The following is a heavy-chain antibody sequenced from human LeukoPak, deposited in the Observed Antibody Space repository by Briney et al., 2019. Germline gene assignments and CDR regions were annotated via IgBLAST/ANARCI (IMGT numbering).Heavy chain of an antibody. J-gene: IGHJ4*02. V-gene: IGHV3-15*01. CDR2: IKSKTDGGTT. CDR1: GFTFSNAW. D-gene: IGHD2-21*01. CDR3: ARDQGTSASGGAKGRFDN. Sequence: GGSLRLPCAASGFTFSNAWMSWVRQAPGKGLEWVGRIKSKTDGGTTDYAAPVKGRFTISRDDSKNTLYLQMNSLRAEDTAVYYCARDQGTSASGGAKGRFDNWGRGTLVSVSS.